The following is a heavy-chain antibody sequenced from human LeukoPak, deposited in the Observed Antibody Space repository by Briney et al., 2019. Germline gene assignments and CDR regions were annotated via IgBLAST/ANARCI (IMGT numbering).Heavy chain of an antibody. J-gene: IGHJ4*02. CDR2: IYYSGST. CDR3: ARGGSGTYYHY. V-gene: IGHV4-59*01. D-gene: IGHD1-26*01. CDR1: GGSITSYH. Sequence: SETLSLTCTASGGSITSYHYSWIRQPPGKGLEWIGYIYYSGSTNFNPSLKSRVTISVDTSKNQFSLKLSSVTAADTAVYYCARGGSGTYYHYWGQGTLVTVSS.